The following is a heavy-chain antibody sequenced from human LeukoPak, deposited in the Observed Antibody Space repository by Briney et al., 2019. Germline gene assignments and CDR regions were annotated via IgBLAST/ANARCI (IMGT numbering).Heavy chain of an antibody. CDR1: GGSFSGYY. D-gene: IGHD3-10*01. CDR2: IYYSGST. J-gene: IGHJ5*02. V-gene: IGHV4-34*01. CDR3: ARNRYYYGSGNYGVPNWFDP. Sequence: SETLTLTCAVYGGSFSGYYWGWIHQSPGKGLEWIGTIYYSGSTYYSPSLKSRVTISVDTSKNQFSLKLSSVTAADTAMYYCARNRYYYGSGNYGVPNWFDPWGQGTLVTVSS.